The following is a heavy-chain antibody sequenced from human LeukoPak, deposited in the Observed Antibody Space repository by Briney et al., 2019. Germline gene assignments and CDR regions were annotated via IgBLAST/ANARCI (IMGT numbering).Heavy chain of an antibody. CDR1: GGSISSSSYY. V-gene: IGHV4-39*01. CDR2: IYYSGST. Sequence: SETLSLTCTVSGGSISSSSYYWGWIRQPPGKGLEWIGSIYYSGSTYYNPSLKSRVTISVDTSKNQFSLKLSSVTPADTAVYYCARHGRGIFGVVNDYWGQGTLVTVSS. CDR3: ARHGRGIFGVVNDY. D-gene: IGHD3-3*01. J-gene: IGHJ4*02.